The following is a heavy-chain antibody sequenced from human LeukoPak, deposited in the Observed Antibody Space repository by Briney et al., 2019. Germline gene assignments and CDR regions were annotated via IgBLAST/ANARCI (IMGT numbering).Heavy chain of an antibody. CDR2: ISYDGSNK. V-gene: IGHV3-30*04. CDR3: ARYSIWRGRIVVVPAASFDY. CDR1: ESTFSSYA. D-gene: IGHD2-2*01. J-gene: IGHJ4*02. Sequence: GRSLSFSCAASESTFSSYAMHWVRQAPGKGLEWVAVISYDGSNKYYADSVKGRFTISRGNSKSTPSLRMDSLRAEDPALYYCARYSIWRGRIVVVPAASFDYWGQGTLVTVSS.